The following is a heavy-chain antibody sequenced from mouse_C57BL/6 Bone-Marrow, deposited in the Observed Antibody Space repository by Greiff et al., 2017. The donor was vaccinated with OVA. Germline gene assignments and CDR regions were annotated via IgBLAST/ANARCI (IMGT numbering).Heavy chain of an antibody. J-gene: IGHJ2*01. CDR2: IYPGDGDT. D-gene: IGHD2-3*01. V-gene: IGHV1-82*01. CDR1: GYAFSSSW. CDR3: AREEDDGYLYYFDY. Sequence: VQLQQSGPELVKPGASVKISCKASGYAFSSSWMNWVKQRPGKGLEWIGRIYPGDGDTNYNGKFKGKATLTADKSSSTAYMQLSSLTSEDSAVDFCAREEDDGYLYYFDYWGQGTTLTVSS.